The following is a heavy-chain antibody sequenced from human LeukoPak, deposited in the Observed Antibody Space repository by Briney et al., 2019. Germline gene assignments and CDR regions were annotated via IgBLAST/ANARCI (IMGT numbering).Heavy chain of an antibody. CDR1: GGSFSGYY. CDR3: ARRRFTIFGVVIPPFDY. D-gene: IGHD3-3*01. CDR2: INHSGST. V-gene: IGHV4-34*01. Sequence: SETLSLTCAVYGGSFSGYYWTWIRQPPGRGLEWIGEINHSGSTNYNPSLKSRVTISVDTSTNQFSLKLSSVTAADTAVYYCARRRFTIFGVVIPPFDYWGQGTLVTVSS. J-gene: IGHJ4*02.